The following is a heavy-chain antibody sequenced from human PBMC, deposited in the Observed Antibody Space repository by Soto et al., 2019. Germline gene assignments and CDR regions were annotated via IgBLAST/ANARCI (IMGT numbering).Heavy chain of an antibody. D-gene: IGHD5-18*01. Sequence: VESLKISCEGSGYTFTNYWIGWVRQTPWKGLEWMGIIYPVDSDTRYSPSFQGQVSISVDKSINTAYLQWSSLRASDTAMYYCARPDRGYSFGSDAVDIWGQGPMVTASS. CDR2: IYPVDSDT. V-gene: IGHV5-51*01. J-gene: IGHJ3*02. CDR1: GYTFTNYW. CDR3: ARPDRGYSFGSDAVDI.